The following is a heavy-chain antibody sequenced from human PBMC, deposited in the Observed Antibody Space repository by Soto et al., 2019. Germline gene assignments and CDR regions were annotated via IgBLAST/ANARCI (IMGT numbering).Heavy chain of an antibody. J-gene: IGHJ6*02. CDR2: LNPNSGNT. CDR3: ARRGYSSSWYYYYYYGMDV. V-gene: IGHV1-8*01. D-gene: IGHD6-13*01. CDR1: GYTFTSYD. Sequence: QEQLVQSGAEVKKPGASVKVSCKASGYTFTSYDINCVRQATGQGLEWMGWLNPNSGNTGYAQKFQGRGTMTRNTSISTAYMELSSLRSEDTAVYYCARRGYSSSWYYYYYYGMDVWGQGTTVTVSS.